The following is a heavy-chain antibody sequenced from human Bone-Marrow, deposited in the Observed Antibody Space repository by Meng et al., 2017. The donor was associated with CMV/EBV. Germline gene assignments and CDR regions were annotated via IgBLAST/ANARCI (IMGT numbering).Heavy chain of an antibody. D-gene: IGHD2-2*02. V-gene: IGHV4-39*01. J-gene: IGHJ3*02. CDR2: IYYSGST. CDR1: GGSISSSSYY. CDR3: AKGGWDIVVVPAAIGHDAFDI. Sequence: SETLSLTCTVSGGSISSSSYYWGWIRQPPGKGLEWIGSIYYSGSTYYNPSLKSRVTISVDTSKNQFSLKLSSVTAADTAVYYCAKGGWDIVVVPAAIGHDAFDIWGQGTMVTVSS.